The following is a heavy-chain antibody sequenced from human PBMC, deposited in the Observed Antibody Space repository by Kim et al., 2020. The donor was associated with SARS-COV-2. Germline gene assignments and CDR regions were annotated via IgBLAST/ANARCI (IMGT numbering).Heavy chain of an antibody. CDR2: VSHTGSP. J-gene: IGHJ5*01. CDR1: GSSFTEYY. D-gene: IGHD1-26*01. CDR3: ARRTRGSPPDS. V-gene: IGHV4-59*01. Sequence: SETLSLNCTVSGSSFTEYYWNWIRQSPGKALEWIGYVSHTGSPNYNPSLKTRVTISIDTSKRQLSLTLTSVTAADTAIYFCARRTRGSPPDSWGQGTLVTVSS.